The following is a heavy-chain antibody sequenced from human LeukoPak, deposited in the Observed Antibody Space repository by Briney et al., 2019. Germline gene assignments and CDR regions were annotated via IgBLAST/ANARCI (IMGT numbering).Heavy chain of an antibody. Sequence: PSETLSLTCTVSGGSISSRSYYWGWIRQPPGKGLEWIGSIYYSGSTYYNPSLKSQVTISVDTSKNQFSLKLSSVTAADTAVYYCASLYSSGWSGYYYYMDVWGKGTTVTVSS. CDR3: ASLYSSGWSGYYYYMDV. J-gene: IGHJ6*03. D-gene: IGHD6-19*01. V-gene: IGHV4-39*01. CDR2: IYYSGST. CDR1: GGSISSRSYY.